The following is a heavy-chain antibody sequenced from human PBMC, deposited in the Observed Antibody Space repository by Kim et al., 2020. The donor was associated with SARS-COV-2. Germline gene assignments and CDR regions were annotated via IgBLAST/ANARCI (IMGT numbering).Heavy chain of an antibody. CDR3: ARDLGRWLQSDAFDI. D-gene: IGHD5-12*01. J-gene: IGHJ3*02. V-gene: IGHV1-18*01. Sequence: QKLQGRVTMTTDTSTSTAYMELRSLRSDDTAVYYCARDLGRWLQSDAFDIWGQGTMVTVSS.